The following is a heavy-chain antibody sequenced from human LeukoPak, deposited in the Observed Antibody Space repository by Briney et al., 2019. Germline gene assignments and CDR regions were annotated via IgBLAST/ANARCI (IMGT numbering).Heavy chain of an antibody. Sequence: ASETLSLTCAVYGGSFSGYYWSWIRQPPGKGLEWIGEINHSGSTNYNPSLKSRVTLSVDTSKNQFSLNLSSVTAADTAVYYCARTSYHQIPYYYYGMDVWGQGTKVTVSS. V-gene: IGHV4-34*01. CDR3: ARTSYHQIPYYYYGMDV. D-gene: IGHD3-16*02. CDR1: GGSFSGYY. CDR2: INHSGST. J-gene: IGHJ6*02.